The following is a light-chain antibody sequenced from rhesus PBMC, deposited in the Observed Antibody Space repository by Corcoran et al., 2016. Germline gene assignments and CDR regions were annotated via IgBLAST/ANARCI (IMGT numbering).Light chain of an antibody. Sequence: DIQMTQSPSSLSASVGDRVAITCRASQDINSWVAWYQQKPGKAPKLLINKASTLQRGVPSRFSGSGSGTDFTLTFSSLPPEDFANYHYQQYSSAPWTFGQGTKVDI. CDR3: QQYSSAPWT. J-gene: IGKJ1*01. CDR2: KAS. V-gene: IGKV1-21*01. CDR1: QDINSW.